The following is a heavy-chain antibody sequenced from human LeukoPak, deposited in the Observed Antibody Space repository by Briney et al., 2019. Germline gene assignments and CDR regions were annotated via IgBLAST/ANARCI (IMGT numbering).Heavy chain of an antibody. V-gene: IGHV5-51*01. CDR2: IYPGDSDT. J-gene: IGHJ3*02. Sequence: GESLKISCKGSGYRFTSYWIGWVRQMPGKGLEWMGIIYPGDSDTRYSPSFQGQVTISADKSISTAYLQWSSLKASDTAMYYCARGSRVFAHYDSSGYYSAFDIWGQGTMVTVSS. D-gene: IGHD3-22*01. CDR3: ARGSRVFAHYDSSGYYSAFDI. CDR1: GYRFTSYW.